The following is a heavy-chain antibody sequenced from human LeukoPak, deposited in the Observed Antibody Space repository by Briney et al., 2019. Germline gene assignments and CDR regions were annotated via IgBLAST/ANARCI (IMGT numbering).Heavy chain of an antibody. J-gene: IGHJ1*01. Sequence: PGGSLRLSCAASGFTFSSYWMHWVRQAPGKGLVWVSRINSDGSSTSYADSVKGRFTISRDNAKNTLYLQMNSLRAEDTAVYYCARGPYYYDSSGYYRRQYFQHWGQGTLVTVSS. CDR2: INSDGSST. V-gene: IGHV3-74*01. CDR3: ARGPYYYDSSGYYRRQYFQH. D-gene: IGHD3-22*01. CDR1: GFTFSSYW.